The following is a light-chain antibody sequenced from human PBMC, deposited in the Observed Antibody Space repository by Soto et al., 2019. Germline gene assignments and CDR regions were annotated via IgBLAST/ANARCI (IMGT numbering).Light chain of an antibody. CDR1: FNDVGGYNS. CDR3: SSYAGSSNV. J-gene: IGLJ1*01. CDR2: EVI. Sequence: QSVLTQPPSASGSPGQSVTISCTGTFNDVGGYNSVSWYQHHPGKAPKLLIYEVIKRPSGIPDRFSGSKSDNTASLTVSGLQAEDEADYYCSSYAGSSNVFGTGTKLTVL. V-gene: IGLV2-8*01.